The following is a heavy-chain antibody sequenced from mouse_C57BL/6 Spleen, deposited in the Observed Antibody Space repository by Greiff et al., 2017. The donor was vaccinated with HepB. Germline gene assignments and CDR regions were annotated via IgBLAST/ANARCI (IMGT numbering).Heavy chain of an antibody. V-gene: IGHV1-19*01. J-gene: IGHJ3*01. CDR3: ARWCDYDDEAWFAY. CDR1: GYTFTDYY. CDR2: INPYNGGT. D-gene: IGHD2-4*01. Sequence: EVKLQQSGPVLVKPGASVKMSCKASGYTFTDYYMNWVKQSHGKSLEWIGVINPYNGGTSYNQKFKGKATLTVDKSSSTAYMELNSLTSEDSAVYYCARWCDYDDEAWFAYWGQGTLVTVSA.